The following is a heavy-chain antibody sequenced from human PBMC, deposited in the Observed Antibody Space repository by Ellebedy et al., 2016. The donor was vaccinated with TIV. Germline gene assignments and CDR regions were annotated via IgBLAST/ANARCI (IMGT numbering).Heavy chain of an antibody. Sequence: ASVKVSCXASGYTFTGYYMHWVRQAPGQGLEWMGWINPNSGGTNYAQKFQGRVTMTRDTSISTAYMELSRLRSDDTAVYYCARPFGYCSSTSCYPEDWGQGTLVTVSS. CDR2: INPNSGGT. D-gene: IGHD2-2*03. J-gene: IGHJ4*02. CDR1: GYTFTGYY. CDR3: ARPFGYCSSTSCYPED. V-gene: IGHV1-2*02.